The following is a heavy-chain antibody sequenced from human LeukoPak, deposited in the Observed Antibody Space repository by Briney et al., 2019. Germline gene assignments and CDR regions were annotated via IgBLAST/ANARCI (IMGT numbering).Heavy chain of an antibody. Sequence: GESLRLSCAASGFTVSSNYMSWVRQAPGKGREWVAVIYNSGGTYYADSVKGRFTISRDNSKNTLYLQMNSLRAEDTAVYYCARDVRYCSGGSCSSWGPGTLVTVSS. CDR3: ARDVRYCSGGSCSS. V-gene: IGHV3-53*01. D-gene: IGHD2-15*01. J-gene: IGHJ4*02. CDR1: GFTVSSNY. CDR2: IYNSGGT.